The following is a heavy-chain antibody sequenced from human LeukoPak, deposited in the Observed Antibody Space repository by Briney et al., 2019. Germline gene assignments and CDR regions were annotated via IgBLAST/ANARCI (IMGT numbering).Heavy chain of an antibody. J-gene: IGHJ4*02. CDR2: ISTSSTYI. Sequence: KPGGSLRLSCAGSGITLSSYSMNWVRQAPGKGLEWVSSISTSSTYIYYADSVKGRFTISRDNAKNTLFLQMDSLRAEDTAVYYCARRYGDYVGSFEYWGQGTQVTVSS. CDR1: GITLSSYS. D-gene: IGHD4-17*01. CDR3: ARRYGDYVGSFEY. V-gene: IGHV3-21*06.